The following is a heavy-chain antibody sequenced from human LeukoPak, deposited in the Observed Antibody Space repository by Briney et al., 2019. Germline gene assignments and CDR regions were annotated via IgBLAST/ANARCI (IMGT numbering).Heavy chain of an antibody. J-gene: IGHJ4*02. Sequence: GGSLRLSCAASGFTSSSYGMHWVRQAPGKGLEWVAVIWYDGSNKYYADSVKGRFTISRDNSKNTLYLQMNSLRAEDTAVYYCAREGSRWFGELLVDYWGQGTLVTVSS. D-gene: IGHD3-10*01. CDR3: AREGSRWFGELLVDY. CDR1: GFTSSSYG. CDR2: IWYDGSNK. V-gene: IGHV3-33*01.